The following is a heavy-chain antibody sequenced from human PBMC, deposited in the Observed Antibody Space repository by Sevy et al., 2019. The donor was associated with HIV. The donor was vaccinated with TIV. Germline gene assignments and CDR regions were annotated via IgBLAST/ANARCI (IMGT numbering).Heavy chain of an antibody. CDR2: ISWDGGST. CDR1: GFTFDDYT. J-gene: IGHJ6*02. CDR3: AKDNGHSSSWYKLMYYYGMDV. Sequence: GGSLRLSCAASGFTFDDYTMHWVRQAPGKGLEWVSLISWDGGSTYYADSVKGRFTISRDNSKNSLYLQMNSLRTEDTALYYCAKDNGHSSSWYKLMYYYGMDVWGQGTTVTVSS. D-gene: IGHD6-13*01. V-gene: IGHV3-43*01.